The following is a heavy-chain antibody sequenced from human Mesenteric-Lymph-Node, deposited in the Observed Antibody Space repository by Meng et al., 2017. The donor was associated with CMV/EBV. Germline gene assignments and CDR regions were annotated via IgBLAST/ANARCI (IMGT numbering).Heavy chain of an antibody. D-gene: IGHD1-26*01. CDR2: INPNSGGT. Sequence: SCKASGYTFIGYDMHWVRQAPGQGLEWMGWINPNSGGTNYAQKFQGRVTMTRDASITTAYMELSSLTSDDTAVYYCANLGAGILAYWGQGTLVTVSS. V-gene: IGHV1-2*02. J-gene: IGHJ4*02. CDR1: GYTFIGYD. CDR3: ANLGAGILAY.